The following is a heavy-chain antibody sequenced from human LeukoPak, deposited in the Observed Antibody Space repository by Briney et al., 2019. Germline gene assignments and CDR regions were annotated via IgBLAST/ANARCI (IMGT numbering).Heavy chain of an antibody. CDR3: ARGGSAEQLVHGEYYYYYMDV. CDR2: IIPIFGTA. CDR1: GGTFSSYA. Sequence: SVKVSCKASGGTFSSYAISWVRQAPGQGLEWMGGIIPIFGTANYAQKFQGRVTITTDESTSTAYMELSSLRSEDTAVYYCARGGSAEQLVHGEYYYYYMDVWGKGATVTVSS. J-gene: IGHJ6*03. D-gene: IGHD6-13*01. V-gene: IGHV1-69*05.